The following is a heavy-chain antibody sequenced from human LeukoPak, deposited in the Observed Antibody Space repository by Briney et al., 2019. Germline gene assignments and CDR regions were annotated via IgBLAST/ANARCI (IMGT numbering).Heavy chain of an antibody. Sequence: SVKVSCKASGGTFNSYAISWVRQAPGQGLEWMGGIIPIFGTANYAQKFQGRVTITADESTSTAYMELSSLRSEDTAVYYCARLHGQYGSGSYHLDYWGQGTLVTVSS. CDR1: GGTFNSYA. D-gene: IGHD3-10*01. CDR3: ARLHGQYGSGSYHLDY. J-gene: IGHJ4*02. CDR2: IIPIFGTA. V-gene: IGHV1-69*01.